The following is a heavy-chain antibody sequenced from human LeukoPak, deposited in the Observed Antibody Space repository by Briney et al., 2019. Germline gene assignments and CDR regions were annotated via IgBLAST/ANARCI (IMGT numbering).Heavy chain of an antibody. CDR2: IYSGGTT. J-gene: IGHJ4*02. Sequence: GGSLRLSCAVSGFTFSSYEMNWVRQAPGKGLEWVSIIYSGGTTHYADSVKGRFTISRDNSKNTLYLQMNSLRAEDTALYYCTRMSPDSWGQGTLVTVSS. CDR1: GFTFSSYE. CDR3: TRMSPDS. V-gene: IGHV3-66*01.